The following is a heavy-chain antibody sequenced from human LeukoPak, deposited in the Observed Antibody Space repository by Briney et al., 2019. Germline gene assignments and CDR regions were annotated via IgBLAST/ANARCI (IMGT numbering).Heavy chain of an antibody. J-gene: IGHJ5*02. D-gene: IGHD3-3*01. CDR1: GGSISSYY. Sequence: PSGTLSLTCTVSGGSISSYYWSWIRQPPGKGLEWVGYIYYSGSTNYNPSLKSRVTISVDTAKKQFSLKLSSVTAADTAVYHCALTPSYYDFWSGGLGWFDPWRQGTIVTVRS. CDR3: ALTPSYYDFWSGGLGWFDP. V-gene: IGHV4-59*01. CDR2: IYYSGST.